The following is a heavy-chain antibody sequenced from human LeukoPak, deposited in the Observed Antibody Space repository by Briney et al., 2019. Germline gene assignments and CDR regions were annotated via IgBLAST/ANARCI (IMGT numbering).Heavy chain of an antibody. Sequence: GGSLRLSCAASGFTFSSYGMHWVRQASGKGLEWVAFIRYDGSNKYYADSVKGRFTITRDNSKNTLYLQMNSLRAEDTAVYYCAKDYGFIAVAGYFDYWGQGTLVTVSS. CDR3: AKDYGFIAVAGYFDY. CDR1: GFTFSSYG. J-gene: IGHJ4*02. V-gene: IGHV3-30*02. D-gene: IGHD6-19*01. CDR2: IRYDGSNK.